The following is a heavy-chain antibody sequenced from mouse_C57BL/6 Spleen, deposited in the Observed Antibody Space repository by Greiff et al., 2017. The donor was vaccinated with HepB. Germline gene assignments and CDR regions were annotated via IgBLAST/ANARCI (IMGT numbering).Heavy chain of an antibody. J-gene: IGHJ4*01. V-gene: IGHV3-6*01. CDR3: ARDHIVATAPYAMDY. D-gene: IGHD1-1*01. Sequence: EVQVVESGPGLVKPSQSLSLTCSVTGYSITSGYYWNWIRQFPGNKLEWMGYISYDGSNNYNPSLKNRISITRDTSKNQFFLKLNSVTTEDTATYYCARDHIVATAPYAMDYWGQGTSVTVSS. CDR2: ISYDGSN. CDR1: GYSITSGYY.